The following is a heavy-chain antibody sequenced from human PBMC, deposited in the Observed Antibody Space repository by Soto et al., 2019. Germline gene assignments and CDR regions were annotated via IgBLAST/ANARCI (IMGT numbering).Heavy chain of an antibody. CDR1: GFTFSSYA. Sequence: EVQLLESGGGLVQPGGSLRLSCAASGFTFSSYAMSWVRQAPGRGLEWVSAISGSGGSTYYADSVKGRFTISRDNSKNTLYLQMNSLRAEDTAVYYCAKDGNSGYGYYYYYYYMDVWGKGTTVTVSS. J-gene: IGHJ6*03. D-gene: IGHD5-12*01. CDR3: AKDGNSGYGYYYYYYYMDV. CDR2: ISGSGGST. V-gene: IGHV3-23*01.